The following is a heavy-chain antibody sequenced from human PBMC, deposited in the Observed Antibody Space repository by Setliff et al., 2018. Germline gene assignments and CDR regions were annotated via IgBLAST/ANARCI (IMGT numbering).Heavy chain of an antibody. CDR1: GGTFDSYS. V-gene: IGHV1-69*06. D-gene: IGHD3-22*01. CDR2: FTPILLTP. J-gene: IGHJ4*02. CDR3: ARGVSGTPVRFDY. Sequence: GASVKVSCKASGGTFDSYSFTWLRQAPGQGLEWVGGFTPILLTPNYAQKFQGRITITADKSTSTAYMELSSLRSDDTAVYYCARGVSGTPVRFDYWGQGTLVTVSS.